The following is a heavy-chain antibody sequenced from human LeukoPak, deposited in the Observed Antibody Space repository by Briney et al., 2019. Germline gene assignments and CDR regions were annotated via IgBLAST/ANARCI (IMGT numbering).Heavy chain of an antibody. V-gene: IGHV1-2*02. J-gene: IGHJ5*02. CDR3: ARDCSAGGTNWVGP. D-gene: IGHD3-16*01. Sequence: GASVKVSCKASGYTFTGYYIHWVRQAPGQGLEWMGWINPNSGGPNYAQKFRGRVTMTRDTSISTAYMEMSRLRSDDTAVYYCARDCSAGGTNWVGPWGQGTL. CDR1: GYTFTGYY. CDR2: INPNSGGP.